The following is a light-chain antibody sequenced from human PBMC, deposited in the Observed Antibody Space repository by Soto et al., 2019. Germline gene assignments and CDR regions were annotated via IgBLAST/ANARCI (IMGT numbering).Light chain of an antibody. CDR1: QTVSSTY. CDR2: GAS. V-gene: IGKV3-20*01. J-gene: IGKJ5*01. CDR3: HPYGSSPIT. Sequence: ENVLTQSPGTLSLSPGERATLSCRASQTVSSTYLARYQQKPGQAPRLLIYGASSRAIGIPDRFSGTVSGTDFPRTISRLEPEDFAVYYCHPYGSSPITFGQGTRLEIK.